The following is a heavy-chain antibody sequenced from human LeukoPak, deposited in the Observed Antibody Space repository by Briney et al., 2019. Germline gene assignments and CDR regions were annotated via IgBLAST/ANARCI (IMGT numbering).Heavy chain of an antibody. CDR2: ISSSGSTI. J-gene: IGHJ4*02. D-gene: IGHD4-17*01. CDR1: GFTFSSYE. Sequence: GGSLRLSCAASGFTFSSYEMNWVRQAPGKGLEWVSYISSSGSTIYYADSVKGRFTISRDSAKNSLYLQMNSLRAEDTAVYYCARDLDYGDFDYWGQGTLVTVSS. CDR3: ARDLDYGDFDY. V-gene: IGHV3-48*03.